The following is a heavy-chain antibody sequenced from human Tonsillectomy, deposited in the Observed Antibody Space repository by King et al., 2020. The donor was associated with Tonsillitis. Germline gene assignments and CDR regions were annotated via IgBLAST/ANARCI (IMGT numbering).Heavy chain of an antibody. CDR2: ISVRVDST. D-gene: IGHD3-3*01. CDR3: AKAGNSIFGVVIRDYYYYMDV. J-gene: IGHJ6*03. CDR1: GFSISSYA. V-gene: IGHV3-23*04. Sequence: VQLVESGGDLVQPGGSLRLSCAASGFSISSYAMSWVRQAPGRGLEWVSAISVRVDSTYYADSGKGRFTISRDNSKNTLYLQMNSLRAEEPAVYYCAKAGNSIFGVVIRDYYYYMDVWGKGTTVTVSS.